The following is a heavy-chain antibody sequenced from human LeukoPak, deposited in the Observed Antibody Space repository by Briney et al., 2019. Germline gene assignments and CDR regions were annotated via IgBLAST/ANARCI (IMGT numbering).Heavy chain of an antibody. CDR2: INPNSGDT. CDR1: SFTXXX. Sequence: SFTXXXXHWXXXXPGXXXXXXGWINPNSGDTNYAQKFQGRVTMTRDTSIKTAYMELTTMTSDDAAVYYCARDGQIRVYYYMDVWGKGTTVTVSS. J-gene: IGHJ6*03. V-gene: IGHV1-2*02. CDR3: ARDGQIRVYYYMDV.